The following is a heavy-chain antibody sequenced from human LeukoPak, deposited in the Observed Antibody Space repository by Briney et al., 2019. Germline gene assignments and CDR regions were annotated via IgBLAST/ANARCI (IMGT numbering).Heavy chain of an antibody. CDR1: GGSISSYY. J-gene: IGHJ4*02. V-gene: IGHV4-4*07. CDR3: ASLYSYGGGLDY. Sequence: SETLSLTCTVSGGSISSYYWSWTRQPAGKGLEWIGRIYTSGSTNYNPSLKSRVTMSVDTSKNQFSLKLSSVTAADTAVYYCASLYSYGGGLDYWGQGTLVTVSS. D-gene: IGHD5-18*01. CDR2: IYTSGST.